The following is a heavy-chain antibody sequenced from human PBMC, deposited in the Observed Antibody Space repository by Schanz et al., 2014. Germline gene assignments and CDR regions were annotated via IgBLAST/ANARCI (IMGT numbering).Heavy chain of an antibody. CDR1: GFTFSTYA. CDR2: ISATSPDT. V-gene: IGHV3-23*04. J-gene: IGHJ6*02. CDR3: AGDKGDYPFFYFGMDV. Sequence: EVQLVESGGGLVQPGGSLRLSCAASGFTFSTYAMTWVRQAPGKGLEWVSSISATSPDTYYADSVKGRFTITRDNSKNTVFLQMNGLRTDDTAVYSCAGDKGDYPFFYFGMDVWGQGTTVTVSS. D-gene: IGHD4-17*01.